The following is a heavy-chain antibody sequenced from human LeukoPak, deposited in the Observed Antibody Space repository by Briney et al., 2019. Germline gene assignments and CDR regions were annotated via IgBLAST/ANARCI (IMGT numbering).Heavy chain of an antibody. V-gene: IGHV3-21*01. CDR1: GFTFSSYS. CDR2: ISSSSSYI. Sequence: PGGSLRLSCAASGFTFSSYSMNWVRQAPGKGLEWVSSISSSSSYIYYADSVKGRFTISRDNAKNSLYLQMNSLRAEDTAVYYCARDLRYYDFWSGFATNAFDTWGQGTMVTVSS. CDR3: ARDLRYYDFWSGFATNAFDT. J-gene: IGHJ3*02. D-gene: IGHD3-3*01.